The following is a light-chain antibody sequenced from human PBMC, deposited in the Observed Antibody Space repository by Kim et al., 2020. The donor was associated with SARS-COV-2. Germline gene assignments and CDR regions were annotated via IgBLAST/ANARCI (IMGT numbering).Light chain of an antibody. V-gene: IGLV6-57*03. J-gene: IGLJ2*01. CDR3: QSYDSSNHAV. Sequence: KTVTISCTRSGGSIASNYVQWYQQRPGSAPTTVIYEDNQRPSGVPDRFSGSIDSSSNSASLTISGLKTEDEADYYCQSYDSSNHAVFGGGTQLTVL. CDR2: EDN. CDR1: GGSIASNY.